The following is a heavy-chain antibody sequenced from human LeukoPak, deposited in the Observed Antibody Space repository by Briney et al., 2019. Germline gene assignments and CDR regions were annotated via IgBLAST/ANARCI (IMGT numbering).Heavy chain of an antibody. CDR1: GDSVSSNSAA. CDR3: AREGRESRRFLDYYHMDV. D-gene: IGHD3-10*01. Sequence: SQTLSLTCAISGDSVSSNSAAWNWIRQFPSRGLEWLGRTYYRSKWYNDYAVSVKSRITINPDTSKNQFSLQLNSVTPEDTAVYYCAREGRESRRFLDYYHMDVWGKGTTVTVSS. J-gene: IGHJ6*03. CDR2: TYYRSKWYN. V-gene: IGHV6-1*01.